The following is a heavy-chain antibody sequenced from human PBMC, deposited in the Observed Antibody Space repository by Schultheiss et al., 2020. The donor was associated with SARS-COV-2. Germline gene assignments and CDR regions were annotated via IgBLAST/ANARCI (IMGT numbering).Heavy chain of an antibody. CDR3: ARGGPGRYFDY. D-gene: IGHD3-9*01. CDR2: IWYDGSNK. J-gene: IGHJ4*02. V-gene: IGHV3-33*01. CDR1: GFTFSSYG. Sequence: GGSLRLSCAASGFTFSSYGMHWVRQAPGKGLEWVAVIWYDGSNKYYADSVKGRFTISRDNSKNTLYLQMNSLRAEDTAVYYCARGGPGRYFDYWGQGTLVTVSS.